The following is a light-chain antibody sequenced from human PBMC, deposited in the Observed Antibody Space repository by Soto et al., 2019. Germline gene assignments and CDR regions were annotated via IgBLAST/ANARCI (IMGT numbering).Light chain of an antibody. J-gene: IGKJ1*01. CDR3: HQYGSSPAT. V-gene: IGKV3-20*01. Sequence: EIVLTQSPGTLSLSPGARVTLSCRASQSVSSSFLAWYQQKPGQAPRLLIYGASSRATGIPDRFSGSGSGTDFTLTISRLEPEDFAVYYCHQYGSSPATFGQGTRWIS. CDR1: QSVSSSF. CDR2: GAS.